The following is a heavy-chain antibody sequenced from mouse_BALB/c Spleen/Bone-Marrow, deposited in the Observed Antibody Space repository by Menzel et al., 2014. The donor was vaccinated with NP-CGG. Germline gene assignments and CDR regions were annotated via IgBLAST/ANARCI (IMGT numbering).Heavy chain of an antibody. J-gene: IGHJ2*01. CDR1: GYTFTSYW. Sequence: QVQLQQSGAELAKPGASVKMSCKASGYTFTSYWMHWVKQRPGQGLEWIGYINPSTGYTEYNQKFKDKATLTADKSSSTAYMQLSSLTSEDSAVYYCARWGLRSDYWGPGTPLTVSS. D-gene: IGHD2-4*01. V-gene: IGHV1-7*01. CDR2: INPSTGYT. CDR3: ARWGLRSDY.